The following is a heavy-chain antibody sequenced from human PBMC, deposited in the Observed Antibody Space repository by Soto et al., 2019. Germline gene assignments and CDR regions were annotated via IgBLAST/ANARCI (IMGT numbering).Heavy chain of an antibody. Sequence: SVKVSCKASGGTFSSYAISWVRQAPGQGLEWMGGIIPIFGTANYAQKFQGRVTITADESTSTAYMELSSLRSEDTAVYYCASSQGVYYGSGSYPPTLYYYYYYYLAVWGKGTTVTVSS. V-gene: IGHV1-69*13. D-gene: IGHD3-10*01. J-gene: IGHJ6*03. CDR1: GGTFSSYA. CDR2: IIPIFGTA. CDR3: ASSQGVYYGSGSYPPTLYYYYYYYLAV.